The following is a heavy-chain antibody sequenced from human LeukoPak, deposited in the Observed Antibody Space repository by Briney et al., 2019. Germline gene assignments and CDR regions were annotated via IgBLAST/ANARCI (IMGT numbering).Heavy chain of an antibody. V-gene: IGHV3-33*06. CDR3: AKDWGYTTMVSYYFDY. CDR1: GFTFSGYG. J-gene: IGHJ4*02. D-gene: IGHD5-18*01. Sequence: GGSLRLSCAASGFTFSGYGMHWVRQAPDKGLEWVAVIWYDGNNKYYAESVKGRFTISRDNSKNTLYLQMDSLRAEDTAVYYCAKDWGYTTMVSYYFDYWGQGVLVTVSS. CDR2: IWYDGNNK.